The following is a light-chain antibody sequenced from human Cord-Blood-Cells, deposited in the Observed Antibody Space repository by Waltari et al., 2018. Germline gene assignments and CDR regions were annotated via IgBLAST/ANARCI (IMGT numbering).Light chain of an antibody. CDR1: SSDFGGYNY. Sequence: QSALTQPRPVSGSPGQSVTISCTGTSSDFGGYNYVSWYQQHPGKAPKFMIYDVSKRPSAAPARFSGSKSGNTASLTSSGLQAEEEAEYYCWSYAGSYTWGFGTGIKVTVL. CDR3: WSYAGSYTWG. V-gene: IGLV2-11*01. CDR2: DVS. J-gene: IGLJ1*01.